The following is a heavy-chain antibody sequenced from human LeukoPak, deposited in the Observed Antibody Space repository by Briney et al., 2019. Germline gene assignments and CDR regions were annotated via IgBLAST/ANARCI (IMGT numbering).Heavy chain of an antibody. D-gene: IGHD5-12*01. Sequence: ASVKVSCKTSGYSFSTYGIHWLRQAPGQGLDWVGWVSPSNGDTHYAQRVQGRVSMTADTPTGTASMELRSLRSDDTAVYYCARSPGRYSGYNWYFDYWGQGTLVTVSS. CDR3: ARSPGRYSGYNWYFDY. CDR1: GYSFSTYG. CDR2: VSPSNGDT. V-gene: IGHV1-18*04. J-gene: IGHJ4*02.